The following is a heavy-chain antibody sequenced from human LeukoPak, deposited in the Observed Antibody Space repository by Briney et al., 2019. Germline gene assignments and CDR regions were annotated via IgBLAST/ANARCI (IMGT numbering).Heavy chain of an antibody. D-gene: IGHD6-19*01. CDR2: IIPILGIA. J-gene: IGHJ4*02. Sequence: GASVKVSCKASGGTFSSYAISWVRQAPGQGLEWMGRIIPILGIANYAQKFQGRVTITADKFTSTAYMELSSLRSDDTAVYYCARAGGSGWEWDYWGQGTLVTVSS. CDR1: GGTFSSYA. CDR3: ARAGGSGWEWDY. V-gene: IGHV1-69*04.